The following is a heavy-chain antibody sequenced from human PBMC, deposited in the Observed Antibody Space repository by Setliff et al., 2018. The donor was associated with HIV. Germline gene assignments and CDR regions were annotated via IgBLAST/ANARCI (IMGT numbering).Heavy chain of an antibody. CDR2: IYYSGST. CDR1: GGSISSYY. Sequence: SETLSLTCTVSGGSISSYYWSWNRQPPGKGLEWIGYIYYSGSTNYNRSLKNRVTISIDTSKNQFSLKLSSVTAADPAVYYCARQHYYDSSGRNLMDVWGKGTTVTVSS. CDR3: ARQHYYDSSGRNLMDV. J-gene: IGHJ6*03. V-gene: IGHV4-59*08. D-gene: IGHD3-22*01.